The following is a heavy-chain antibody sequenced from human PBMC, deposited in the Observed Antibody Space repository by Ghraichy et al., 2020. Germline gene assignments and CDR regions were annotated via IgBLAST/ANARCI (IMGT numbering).Heavy chain of an antibody. Sequence: SETLSLTCTVSGGSISSSSYYWGWIRQPPGKGLEWIGSIYYSGSTYYNPSLKSRVTISVDTSKNQFSLKLSSVTAADTAVYYCARLVPFGQWELLVGGFDYWGQGTLVTVSS. V-gene: IGHV4-39*01. D-gene: IGHD1-26*01. J-gene: IGHJ4*02. CDR2: IYYSGST. CDR3: ARLVPFGQWELLVGGFDY. CDR1: GGSISSSSYY.